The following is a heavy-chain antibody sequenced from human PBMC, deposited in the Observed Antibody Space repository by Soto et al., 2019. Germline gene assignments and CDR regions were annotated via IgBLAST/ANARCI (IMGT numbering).Heavy chain of an antibody. CDR1: GFSFSDYF. CDR3: WRDNSQKYGTPAASSWFHP. D-gene: IGHD2-15*01. Sequence: ASVKVSCKASGFSFSDYFMHWVRQAPGQGLEWMGIINPSGDSRNYAQKFQGRVTITRDTSTSTVYMDLSILRYEDKAVYYCWRDNSQKYGTPAASSWFHPWGQGTPVTVSS. V-gene: IGHV1-46*01. CDR2: INPSGDSR. J-gene: IGHJ5*02.